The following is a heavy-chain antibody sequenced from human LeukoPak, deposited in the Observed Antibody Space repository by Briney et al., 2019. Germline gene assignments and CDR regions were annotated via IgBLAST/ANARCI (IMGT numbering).Heavy chain of an antibody. CDR1: GFTFSSYW. J-gene: IGHJ4*02. CDR2: IKSDGTLT. CDR3: TREIAVVPAASLGY. Sequence: GGSLRLSCAASGFTFSSYWMHWVRQAPGEGLVWVSRIKSDGTLTNYADSVRGRFTISRDDAKNTLYLQMNSLRAEDTAVYYCTREIAVVPAASLGYWGQGTLVTASS. D-gene: IGHD2-2*01. V-gene: IGHV3-74*01.